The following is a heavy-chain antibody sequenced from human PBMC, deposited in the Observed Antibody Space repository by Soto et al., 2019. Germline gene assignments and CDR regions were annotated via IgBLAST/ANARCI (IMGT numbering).Heavy chain of an antibody. J-gene: IGHJ6*02. V-gene: IGHV1-46*01. Sequence: RASVKVSCKASGYTFTSYYMHWVRQAPGQGLELMGIINPSGGSTSYAQKFQGRVTMTRDTSTSTVYMELSSLRSEDTAVYYCARGRIVGAISYYYYGMDVWGQGTTVTVYS. CDR1: GYTFTSYY. CDR2: INPSGGST. D-gene: IGHD1-26*01. CDR3: ARGRIVGAISYYYYGMDV.